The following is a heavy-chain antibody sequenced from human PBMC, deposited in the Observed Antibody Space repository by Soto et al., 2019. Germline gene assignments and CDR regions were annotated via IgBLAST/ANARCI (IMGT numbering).Heavy chain of an antibody. CDR3: ARSKNYDFWSGYPARGAFDI. V-gene: IGHV4-30-4*01. Sequence: SETLSLTCTVSGGSISSGDYYWSWIRQPPGKGLEWIGYIYYSGSTYYNPSLKSRVTISVDTSKNQSSLKLSSVTAADTAVYYCARSKNYDFWSGYPARGAFDIWGQGTMVTVSS. J-gene: IGHJ3*02. D-gene: IGHD3-3*01. CDR2: IYYSGST. CDR1: GGSISSGDYY.